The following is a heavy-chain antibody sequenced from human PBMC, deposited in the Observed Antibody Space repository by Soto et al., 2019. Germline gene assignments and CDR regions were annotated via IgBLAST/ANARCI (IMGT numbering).Heavy chain of an antibody. CDR1: GYTFTGYY. J-gene: IGHJ6*02. V-gene: IGHV1-2*02. Sequence: GASVKVSCKASGYTFTGYYMHWVRQAPGQGLEWMGWINPNSGGTNYAQKFQGRVTMTRDTSISTAYMELSRLRSDDTAVYYCARGLGYCSSTSCYYYYYGMDVWGQGTTVTVSS. D-gene: IGHD2-2*01. CDR3: ARGLGYCSSTSCYYYYYGMDV. CDR2: INPNSGGT.